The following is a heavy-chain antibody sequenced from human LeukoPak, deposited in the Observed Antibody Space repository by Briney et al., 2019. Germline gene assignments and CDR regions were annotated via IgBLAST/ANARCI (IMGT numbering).Heavy chain of an antibody. CDR2: IYTSGST. V-gene: IGHV4-4*08. D-gene: IGHD2/OR15-2a*01. CDR3: ARASVLLGAFDY. CDR1: GGSISSYY. J-gene: IGHJ4*02. Sequence: PSETLSLTCTVSGGSISSYYWSWIRQAPGKGLEWIGRIYTSGSTNYNPSLKSRVTISVDTSKNQFSLKLSSVTAADTAVYYCARASVLLGAFDYWGQGTLVTVSS.